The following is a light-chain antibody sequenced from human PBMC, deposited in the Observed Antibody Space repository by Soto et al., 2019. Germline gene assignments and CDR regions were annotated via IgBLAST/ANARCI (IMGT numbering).Light chain of an antibody. V-gene: IGLV2-14*01. Sequence: QSALTQPASVSGSPGQSTTISCTGTSSDIGGYNYVSWYQQHPGKVPKLMIFEVSNRPSGVSYRFSGSKSGNTASLTISGLQAEDEADYYCSSYTGSSTLYVFGTGTKVTVL. J-gene: IGLJ1*01. CDR2: EVS. CDR3: SSYTGSSTLYV. CDR1: SSDIGGYNY.